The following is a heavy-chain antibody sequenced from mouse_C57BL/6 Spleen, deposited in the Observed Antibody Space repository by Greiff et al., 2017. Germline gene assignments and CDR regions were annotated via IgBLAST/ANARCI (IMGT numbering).Heavy chain of an antibody. CDR1: GYTFTNYW. V-gene: IGHV1-63*01. J-gene: IGHJ2*01. D-gene: IGHD2-1*01. CDR2: IYPGGGYT. Sequence: VQLQESGAELVRPGTSVKMSCKASGYTFTNYWIGWAKQRPGHGLEWIGDIYPGGGYTNYNEKFKGKATLTADKSSSTAYMQFSSLTSEDSAIYYCARSDGNYFDYWGQGTTLTVSS. CDR3: ARSDGNYFDY.